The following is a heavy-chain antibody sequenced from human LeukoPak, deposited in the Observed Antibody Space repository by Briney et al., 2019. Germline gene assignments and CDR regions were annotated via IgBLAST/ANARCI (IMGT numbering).Heavy chain of an antibody. CDR1: GGSFSGYY. J-gene: IGHJ4*02. V-gene: IGHV4-34*01. D-gene: IGHD5-24*01. CDR2: INHSGST. Sequence: KPSETLSLTCAVYGGSFSGYYWSWIRQPPGKGLEWIWEINHSGSTYYNPSLKSRVTISVDRSKNQFSLKLSSVTAADTAVYYCATEEMAYDYWGQGTLVTVSS. CDR3: ATEEMAYDY.